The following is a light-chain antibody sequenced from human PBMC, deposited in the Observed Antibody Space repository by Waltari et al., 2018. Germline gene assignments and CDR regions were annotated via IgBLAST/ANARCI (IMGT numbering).Light chain of an antibody. Sequence: EIVLTQSPATLSLSPGERATLSCRASQSVCSCLAWYQQKPGQAPRLLICDASNRATGIPARFSGSGSGTDFTLTISSLQAEDVAVYYCQQYYDTLLYTVGQGTKLEI. CDR3: QQYYDTLLYT. J-gene: IGKJ2*01. V-gene: IGKV3-11*01. CDR1: QSVCSC. CDR2: DAS.